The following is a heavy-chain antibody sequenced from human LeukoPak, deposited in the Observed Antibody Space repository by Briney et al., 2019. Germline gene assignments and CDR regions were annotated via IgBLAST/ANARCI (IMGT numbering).Heavy chain of an antibody. D-gene: IGHD6-6*01. V-gene: IGHV1-69*01. CDR3: ARDGLDSSSSPWTNYYYYYGMDV. CDR2: IIPIFGTA. Sequence: SVKVSCKASGGTFSSYAISWVRQAPGQGLEWMGGIIPIFGTANYAQKFQGRVTITADESTSTAYMELSSLRSEDTAVYYCARDGLDSSSSPWTNYYYYYGMDVWGQGTTVTVSS. CDR1: GGTFSSYA. J-gene: IGHJ6*02.